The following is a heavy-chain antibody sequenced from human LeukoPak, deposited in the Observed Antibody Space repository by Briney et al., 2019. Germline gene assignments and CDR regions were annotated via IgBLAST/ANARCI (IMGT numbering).Heavy chain of an antibody. D-gene: IGHD1-26*01. J-gene: IGHJ4*02. V-gene: IGHV3-30-3*01. Sequence: PGRSLRLSCAASGFTFSSYAMHWVRQAPGKGLEWVAVISYDGSNKYYADSVKGRFTIPRDNSKNTLYLQMNSLRAEDTAVYYCARDQLGATDYWGQGTLVTVSS. CDR2: ISYDGSNK. CDR1: GFTFSSYA. CDR3: ARDQLGATDY.